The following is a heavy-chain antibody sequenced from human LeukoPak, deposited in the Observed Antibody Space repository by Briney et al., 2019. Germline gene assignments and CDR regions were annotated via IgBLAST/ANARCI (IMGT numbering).Heavy chain of an antibody. Sequence: PSETLSLTCTVSGASISSYYWHWIRQPPGKGLEWIGYIYYSGNTNYNPSLKSRVTMSVDTSKNQFSLKVTSVTAADTAVYYCASFRSFVSDIWGQGTMVTVSS. CDR2: IYYSGNT. CDR1: GASISSYY. V-gene: IGHV4-59*12. D-gene: IGHD3-16*01. J-gene: IGHJ3*02. CDR3: ASFRSFVSDI.